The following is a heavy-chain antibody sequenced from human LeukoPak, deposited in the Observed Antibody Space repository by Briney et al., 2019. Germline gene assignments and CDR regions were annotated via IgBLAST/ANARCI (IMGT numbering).Heavy chain of an antibody. V-gene: IGHV3-21*04. CDR1: GFTFSSYS. J-gene: IGHJ4*02. D-gene: IGHD3-10*01. CDR2: ISSSSSYI. Sequence: PGGSLRLSCAASGFTFSSYSMTSVRQAPGKGLEWVSSISSSSSYIYYADSVKGRFTISRDNAKNSLYLQMNSLRAEDTALYYCARDLEYYGSGSYDYWGQGTLVTVSS. CDR3: ARDLEYYGSGSYDY.